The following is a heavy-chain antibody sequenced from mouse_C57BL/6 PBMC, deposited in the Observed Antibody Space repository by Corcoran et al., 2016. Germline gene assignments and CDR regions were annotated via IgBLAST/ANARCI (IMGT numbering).Heavy chain of an antibody. CDR1: GYTFTTYG. CDR2: INTYSGVP. J-gene: IGHJ2*01. CDR3: ARTNWAVFDY. V-gene: IGHV9-3*01. D-gene: IGHD4-1*01. Sequence: QIQLVQSGPELKKPGETVKISCKASGYTFTTYGMSWVKQAPGKGLKWMGWINTYSGVPTYADDFKGRFAFSLETSASTAYLQINNLKNEDTATYFCARTNWAVFDYWGQGTTLTVSS.